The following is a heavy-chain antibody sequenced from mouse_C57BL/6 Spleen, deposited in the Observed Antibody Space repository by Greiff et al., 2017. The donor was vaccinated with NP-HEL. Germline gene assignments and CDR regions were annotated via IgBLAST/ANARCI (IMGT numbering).Heavy chain of an antibody. CDR2: ILPSIGRT. Sequence: QVQLQQSGSELRSPGSSVKLSCKDFDSEVFPIAYMSWVRQKPGHGFEWIGGILPSIGRTIYGEKFEDKATLDADTLSNTAYLELNSLTSEDSAIYYCARGSYYSNYPYYFDYWGQGTTLTVSS. D-gene: IGHD2-5*01. CDR1: DSEVFPIAY. V-gene: IGHV15-2*01. CDR3: ARGSYYSNYPYYFDY. J-gene: IGHJ2*01.